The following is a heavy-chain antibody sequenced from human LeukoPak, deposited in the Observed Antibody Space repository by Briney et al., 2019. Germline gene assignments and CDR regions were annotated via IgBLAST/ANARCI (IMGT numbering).Heavy chain of an antibody. V-gene: IGHV3-30*03. J-gene: IGHJ4*02. CDR3: ARPTRDFDY. D-gene: IGHD5-24*01. CDR2: LSSDGYNK. CDR1: GFTFSNYG. Sequence: PGGSLRLSCAASGFTFSNYGMHWVRQAPGKGLEWVAVLSSDGYNKDYADSVKGRFTISRDNSKNTLYLQMNSLRAEDTAVYYCARPTRDFDYWGQGTLVTVSS.